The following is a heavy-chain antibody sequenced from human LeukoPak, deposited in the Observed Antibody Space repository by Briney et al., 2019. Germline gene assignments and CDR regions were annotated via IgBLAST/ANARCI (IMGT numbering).Heavy chain of an antibody. CDR1: GYTFTSFG. V-gene: IGHV1-18*01. CDR2: ISAYNGNT. D-gene: IGHD2-21*01. J-gene: IGHJ4*02. Sequence: ASVKVSCKASGYTFTSFGISWVRRAPGQGLEWMGWISAYNGNTNYAQKLQGRVTMTTDTSTSTASMELRSLRSDDTAVYYCARGPMGEQFDYWGRGTLVTVSS. CDR3: ARGPMGEQFDY.